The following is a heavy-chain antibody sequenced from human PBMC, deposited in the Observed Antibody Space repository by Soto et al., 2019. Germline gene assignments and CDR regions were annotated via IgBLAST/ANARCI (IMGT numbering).Heavy chain of an antibody. CDR3: ARENGDNSVQGFDY. V-gene: IGHV4-59*01. CDR1: GGSIIIYH. D-gene: IGHD4-17*01. Sequence: SEPLSLTCTVSGGSIIIYHWHWIRQPPGKGLEWIGYIHYSGSTNYNPSLKSRVTISVDTSKNQFSLKLSSVTAADTAVYFCARENGDNSVQGFDYWGQGTLVTVSS. J-gene: IGHJ4*02. CDR2: IHYSGST.